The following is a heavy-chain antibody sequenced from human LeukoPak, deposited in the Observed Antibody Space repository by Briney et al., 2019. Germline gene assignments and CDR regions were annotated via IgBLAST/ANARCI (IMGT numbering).Heavy chain of an antibody. Sequence: SETLSLTCTVSGGSISSGGYYWSSIRQHPGKGLEWIGYIYYSGSTYYNPSLKSRVTISVDTSKNQCSLKLSSVTAADTAVYYCARARGCSSTSCYAGLLLDYWGQGTLVTVSS. D-gene: IGHD2-2*01. CDR3: ARARGCSSTSCYAGLLLDY. CDR2: IYYSGST. V-gene: IGHV4-31*03. J-gene: IGHJ4*02. CDR1: GGSISSGGYY.